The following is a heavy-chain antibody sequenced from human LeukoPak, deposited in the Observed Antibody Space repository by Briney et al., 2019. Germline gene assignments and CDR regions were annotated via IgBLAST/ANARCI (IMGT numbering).Heavy chain of an antibody. CDR2: IRYDGSNK. Sequence: GGSLRLSCAASGFTFSSYGMHWVRQAPGKGLEWVAFIRYDGSNKYYADSVKGRFTISRDNSKNTLYLQMNSLRAEDTAVYYCARAPNYGSGSYNYFDYWGQGTLVTVSS. J-gene: IGHJ4*02. D-gene: IGHD3-10*01. CDR1: GFTFSSYG. V-gene: IGHV3-30*02. CDR3: ARAPNYGSGSYNYFDY.